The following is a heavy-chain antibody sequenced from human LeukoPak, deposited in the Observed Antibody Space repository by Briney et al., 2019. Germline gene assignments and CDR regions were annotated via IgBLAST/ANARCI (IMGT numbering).Heavy chain of an antibody. CDR3: ARESLYQLLWNPFDY. Sequence: GGSLRLSCAASGFTFSGYAMHWVRQAPGKGLEWVAVISYDGSNKYYADSVKGRFTISRDNSKNTLYLQMNSLRAEDTAVYYCARESLYQLLWNPFDYWGQGTLVTVSS. V-gene: IGHV3-30-3*01. J-gene: IGHJ4*02. CDR1: GFTFSGYA. D-gene: IGHD2-2*01. CDR2: ISYDGSNK.